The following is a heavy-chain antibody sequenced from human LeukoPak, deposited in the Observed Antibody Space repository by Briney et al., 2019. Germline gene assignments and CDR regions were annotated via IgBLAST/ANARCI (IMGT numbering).Heavy chain of an antibody. D-gene: IGHD6-19*01. CDR3: ARAVSGRFDY. Sequence: SEPLSLTCPVSGGSISPYHWGWIRPPPGKGLEWTGYIYYSGSTNYNPSLNSRVTISVDTSKNQFSLRLSSVTAADTAIYYCARAVSGRFDYWGQGTLVTVSS. CDR2: IYYSGST. V-gene: IGHV4-59*08. J-gene: IGHJ4*02. CDR1: GGSISPYH.